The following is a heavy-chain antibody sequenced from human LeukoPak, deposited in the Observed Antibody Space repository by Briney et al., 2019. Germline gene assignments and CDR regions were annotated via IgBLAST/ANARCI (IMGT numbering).Heavy chain of an antibody. CDR3: ARDGLRASTNYDILTGTPYYYYGMDV. J-gene: IGHJ6*02. CDR1: GYTFTSYG. V-gene: IGHV1-18*01. Sequence: WASVKVSCKASGYTFTSYGISWVRQAPGQGLEWMGWISAYNGSTNYAQKLQGRVTMTTDTSTSTAYMELRSLRSDDTAVYYCARDGLRASTNYDILTGTPYYYYGMDVWGQGTTVTVSS. CDR2: ISAYNGST. D-gene: IGHD3-9*01.